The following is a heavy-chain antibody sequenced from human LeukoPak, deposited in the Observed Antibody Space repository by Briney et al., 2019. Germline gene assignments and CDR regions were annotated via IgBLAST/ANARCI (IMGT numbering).Heavy chain of an antibody. V-gene: IGHV4-59*01. Sequence: PSETLSLTCTVSGGSISSYYWSWIRQPPGKGLEWIGYIYYSGSTNYNPPLKSRVTISVDTSKNQFSLKLSSVTAADTAVYYCARGGVTSLDYYYYGMDVWGQGTTVTVTS. CDR2: IYYSGST. D-gene: IGHD3-10*01. CDR3: ARGGVTSLDYYYYGMDV. CDR1: GGSISSYY. J-gene: IGHJ6*02.